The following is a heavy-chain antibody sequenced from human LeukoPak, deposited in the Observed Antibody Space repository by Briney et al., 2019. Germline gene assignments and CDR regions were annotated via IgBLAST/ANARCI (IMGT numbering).Heavy chain of an antibody. CDR3: ARTRDGYNFAFDY. V-gene: IGHV4-4*09. Sequence: SETLSLTCTVSGGSISSYYWSWIRQPPGKGLEWIGYTYTSGSTNYNPSLKSRVTISVDTSKNQFSLKLSSVTAADTAVYYCARTRDGYNFAFDYWGQGTLVTVSS. CDR1: GGSISSYY. J-gene: IGHJ4*02. D-gene: IGHD5-24*01. CDR2: TYTSGST.